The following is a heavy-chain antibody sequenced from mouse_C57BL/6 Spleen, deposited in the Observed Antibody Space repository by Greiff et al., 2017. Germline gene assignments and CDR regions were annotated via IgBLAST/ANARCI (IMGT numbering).Heavy chain of an antibody. Sequence: EVQVVESGGGLVKPGGSLKLSCAASGFTFSSYAMSWVRQTPEKRLEWVATISDGGSYTYYPDNVKGRFTISRDNAKNNLYLQMSHLKSEDTAMYYCARDAQLGNYFDYWGQGTTLTVSS. V-gene: IGHV5-4*01. D-gene: IGHD4-1*02. J-gene: IGHJ2*01. CDR2: ISDGGSYT. CDR1: GFTFSSYA. CDR3: ARDAQLGNYFDY.